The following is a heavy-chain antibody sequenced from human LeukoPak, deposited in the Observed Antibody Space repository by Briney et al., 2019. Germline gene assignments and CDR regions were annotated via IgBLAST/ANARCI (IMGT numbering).Heavy chain of an antibody. V-gene: IGHV3-30*18. CDR3: AKVDIVATIDAGRLVDY. J-gene: IGHJ4*02. CDR2: ISYDGSNK. Sequence: PGGSLRLSCAASGFTFSSYGMQWFPQAPDKGLEWVAAISYDGSNKYYADSVKGRFTISRDNSKNTLYLQMNSLRAEDTAVYYCAKVDIVATIDAGRLVDYWGQGTLVTVSS. D-gene: IGHD5-12*01. CDR1: GFTFSSYG.